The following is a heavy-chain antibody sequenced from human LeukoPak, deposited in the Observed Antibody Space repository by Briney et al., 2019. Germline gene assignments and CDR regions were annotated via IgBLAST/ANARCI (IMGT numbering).Heavy chain of an antibody. D-gene: IGHD3-9*01. Sequence: GGSLRLSCAASGFTFSSYWMSWVRQAPGKGLEWVANIKQDGSEKYYVDSVKGRFTISRDNAKNSLYLQMNRLRAEDTAVYYCATCYFDWLLSYYFDYWGQGTLVTVSS. V-gene: IGHV3-7*01. CDR1: GFTFSSYW. CDR2: IKQDGSEK. CDR3: ATCYFDWLLSYYFDY. J-gene: IGHJ4*02.